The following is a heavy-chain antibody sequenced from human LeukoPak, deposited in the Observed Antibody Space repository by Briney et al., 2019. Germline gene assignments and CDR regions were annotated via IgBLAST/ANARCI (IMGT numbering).Heavy chain of an antibody. V-gene: IGHV3-64*01. CDR2: ISSNGGST. Sequence: GGSLRLSCAASGFTFSSYAMHWVRQAPGKGLEYVSAISSNGGSTYYANSVKGRFTISRDNSKNTLYLQMGSLRAEDMAVYYCARDRGLWFGEVVFDIWGQGTMVTVSS. D-gene: IGHD3-10*01. CDR1: GFTFSSYA. CDR3: ARDRGLWFGEVVFDI. J-gene: IGHJ3*02.